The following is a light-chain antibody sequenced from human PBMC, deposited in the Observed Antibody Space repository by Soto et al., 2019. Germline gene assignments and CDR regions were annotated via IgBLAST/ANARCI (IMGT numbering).Light chain of an antibody. CDR1: SSNIGAGYN. Sequence: SVLTQPPSVSGAPGQRVTISCTGSSSNIGAGYNVHWYKQLPGTAPKLLIYGNSKRPSGVPDRFSGSKSGTSASLAITGLHAEDEADYYCQSYDSSLSGFVVFGGGTKLTVL. J-gene: IGLJ2*01. CDR3: QSYDSSLSGFVV. CDR2: GNS. V-gene: IGLV1-40*01.